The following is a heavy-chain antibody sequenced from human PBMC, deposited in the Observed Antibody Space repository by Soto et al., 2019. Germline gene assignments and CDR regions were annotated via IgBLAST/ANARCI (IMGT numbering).Heavy chain of an antibody. D-gene: IGHD4-17*01. V-gene: IGHV3-74*01. CDR3: ALSHTVTTDY. CDR2: INSDESTT. J-gene: IGHJ4*02. Sequence: EVQLVESGGGLVQPGGSLRLSCAASGLTFTNYWMNWVRQAPGKGLVWVSRINSDESTTNYADSVKGRFTISRDNAKNTLYLQMNSLRAEDTAVYYCALSHTVTTDYWGQGTLVTVSS. CDR1: GLTFTNYW.